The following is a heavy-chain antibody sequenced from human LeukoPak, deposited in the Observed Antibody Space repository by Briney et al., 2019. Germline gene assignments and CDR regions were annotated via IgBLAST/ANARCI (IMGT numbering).Heavy chain of an antibody. CDR2: MNPNSGNT. D-gene: IGHD2/OR15-2a*01. V-gene: IGHV1-8*01. CDR1: GYTFTSYD. Sequence: ASVKVSCKASGYTFTSYDINWVRQATGQGLEWMGWMNPNSGNTGYAQKFQGRVTMTRDTSISTAYMELSRLGSDDTAVYYCARDSVGLFYIATNWFDPWGQGTLVTVSS. CDR3: ARDSVGLFYIATNWFDP. J-gene: IGHJ5*02.